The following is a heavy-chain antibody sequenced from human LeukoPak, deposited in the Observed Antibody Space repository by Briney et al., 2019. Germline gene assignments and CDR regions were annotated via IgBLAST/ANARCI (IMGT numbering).Heavy chain of an antibody. CDR2: INPNGGGT. J-gene: IGHJ5*02. V-gene: IGHV1-46*01. Sequence: GASVKVSCKASGYTFTTYCMHWVRQAPGQGLEWMGVINPNGGGTSYAQKFEGRLTMTRDTSTSTVFMELSSLRSEDTAVYYCARAYYYDSSGSFGLDPWGQGTLVTVSS. CDR3: ARAYYYDSSGSFGLDP. D-gene: IGHD3-22*01. CDR1: GYTFTTYC.